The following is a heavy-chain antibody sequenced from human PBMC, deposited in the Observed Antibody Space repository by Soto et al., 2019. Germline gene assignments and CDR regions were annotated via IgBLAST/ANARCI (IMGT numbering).Heavy chain of an antibody. CDR1: GGSISSTGYY. CDR3: AIPWGKANYDSFPTAFDI. CDR2: IHYSGNT. V-gene: IGHV4-39*01. Sequence: QLQLQESGPGLVKPSETLSLTCTVSGGSISSTGYYWGWIRQPPGKGLEWIGSIHYSGNTYYNPSLKSRVIIXXXXXXXXXXXXXXXXXXXXXXXYXCAIPWGKANYDSFPTAFDIWGQGTMVTVSS. J-gene: IGHJ3*02. D-gene: IGHD1-7*01.